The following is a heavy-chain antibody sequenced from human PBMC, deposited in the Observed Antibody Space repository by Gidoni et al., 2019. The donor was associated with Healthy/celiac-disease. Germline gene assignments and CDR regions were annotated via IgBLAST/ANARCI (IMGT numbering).Heavy chain of an antibody. CDR3: ARDLRPVVPAAMSAYYYYYGMDV. CDR2: INPNSGGT. D-gene: IGHD2-2*01. Sequence: QVQLVQSGAEVKKPGASVKVSCKASGYTFTGYYMHWVRQAPGQGLEWMGRINPNSGGTNYAQKFQGRVTMTRDTSISTAYMELSRLRSDDTAVYYCARDLRPVVPAAMSAYYYYYGMDVWGQGTTVTVSS. V-gene: IGHV1-2*06. J-gene: IGHJ6*02. CDR1: GYTFTGYY.